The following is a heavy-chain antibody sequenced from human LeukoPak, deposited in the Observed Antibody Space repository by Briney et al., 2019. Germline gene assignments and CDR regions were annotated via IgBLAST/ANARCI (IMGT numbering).Heavy chain of an antibody. CDR1: GFTFSSYW. J-gene: IGHJ4*02. CDR3: ARDDWNDGSGYFDY. Sequence: GGSLRLSCAASGFTFSSYWMSWVRQAPGKGLEWVANIKQDGSEKYYVDSVKGRFTISRDNAKNSLYLQMNGLRAEDTAVYYCARDDWNDGSGYFDYWGQGTLVTVSS. D-gene: IGHD1-1*01. V-gene: IGHV3-7*03. CDR2: IKQDGSEK.